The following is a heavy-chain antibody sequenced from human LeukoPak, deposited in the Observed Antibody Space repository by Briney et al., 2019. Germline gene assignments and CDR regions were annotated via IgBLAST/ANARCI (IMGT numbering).Heavy chain of an antibody. CDR2: ISYDGSHN. Sequence: GGSLRLSCAASGFTFSSYAMSWVRQAPGKGLEWVAVISYDGSHNYYADSVKGRFTISRDNSKNTLYLQMNSLRAEDTAVYYCATRSGDDILTGYSPDYWGQGTLVTVSS. CDR1: GFTFSSYA. CDR3: ATRSGDDILTGYSPDY. J-gene: IGHJ4*02. D-gene: IGHD3-9*01. V-gene: IGHV3-30*14.